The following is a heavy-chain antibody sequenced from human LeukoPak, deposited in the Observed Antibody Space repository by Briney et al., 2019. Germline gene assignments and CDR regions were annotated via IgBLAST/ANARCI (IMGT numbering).Heavy chain of an antibody. CDR1: GFTVSSNY. CDR3: AREILRFLEWLPGHDAFDI. J-gene: IGHJ3*02. D-gene: IGHD3-3*01. CDR2: IYSVGST. V-gene: IGHV3-66*01. Sequence: PGGSLRLACAASGFTVSSNYMSWVRQAPGRGLGWVSVIYSVGSTYYADSVKGRVTISRDNSKNTLYLQMNSLRAEDTAVYYCAREILRFLEWLPGHDAFDIWGQGTMVTVSS.